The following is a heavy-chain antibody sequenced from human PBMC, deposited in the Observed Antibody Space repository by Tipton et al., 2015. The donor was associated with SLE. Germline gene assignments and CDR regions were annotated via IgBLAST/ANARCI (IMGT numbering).Heavy chain of an antibody. Sequence: TLSLTCAVYGGSFSGYYWNWIRQPPGKGLEWIGEINHSGSSNYNPSLKSRVTISGDTSKNQFSLKLTSGPAADTAVYYCAIGRDGYNVDFWGQGTLVTVSS. CDR1: GGSFSGYY. CDR2: INHSGSS. V-gene: IGHV4-34*01. D-gene: IGHD5-24*01. CDR3: AIGRDGYNVDF. J-gene: IGHJ4*02.